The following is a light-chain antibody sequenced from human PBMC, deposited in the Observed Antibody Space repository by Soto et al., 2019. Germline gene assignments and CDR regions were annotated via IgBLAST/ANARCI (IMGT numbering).Light chain of an antibody. J-gene: IGLJ2*01. V-gene: IGLV7-43*01. CDR2: STS. Sequence: QAVVTQEPSLTVSPGGTVTLTCASSTGAVTSGYSPNWFQQKPGQAPGALIYSTSNKHSWTPARFSGSLLGGKAALTLSGVQPEDEAEYYCLLYYGGAQNVVFGGGTQLTVL. CDR3: LLYYGGAQNVV. CDR1: TGAVTSGYS.